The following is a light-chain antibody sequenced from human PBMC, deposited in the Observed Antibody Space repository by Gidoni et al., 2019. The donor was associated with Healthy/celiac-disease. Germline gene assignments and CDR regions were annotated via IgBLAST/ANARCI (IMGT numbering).Light chain of an antibody. J-gene: IGKJ1*01. CDR1: QSVSSSY. CDR2: GAS. V-gene: IGKV3-20*01. Sequence: EIALTQSPGTLSFSPGERATLSCRASQSVSSSYLAWYQQKPGQAPRLLIYGASSRATGIPDRFSGSGSGTDFTLTISRLEPEDFAVYYCQQYGSSSWTFXXXTKVEIK. CDR3: QQYGSSSWT.